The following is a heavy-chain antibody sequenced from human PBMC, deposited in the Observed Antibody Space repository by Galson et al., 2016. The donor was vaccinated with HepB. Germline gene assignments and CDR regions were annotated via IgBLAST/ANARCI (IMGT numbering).Heavy chain of an antibody. CDR3: ARDIRTSYYYDGSGFSSEGSDS. J-gene: IGHJ3*02. D-gene: IGHD3-22*01. V-gene: IGHV1-46*01. CDR1: GYTFTSYY. Sequence: SVKVSCKASGYTFTSYYMHWVRQAPGQGLEWMGIINPIDGSATSAQKFRDRVTMTRDTSTRTVYMELSSLRSDDTAVYYCARDIRTSYYYDGSGFSSEGSDSWGRGTMVTVSA. CDR2: INPIDGSA.